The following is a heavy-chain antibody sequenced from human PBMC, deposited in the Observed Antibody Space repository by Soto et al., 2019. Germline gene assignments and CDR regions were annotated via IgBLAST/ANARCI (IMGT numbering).Heavy chain of an antibody. CDR1: GYSFTSYW. CDR2: IYPGDSDT. J-gene: IGHJ6*02. D-gene: IGHD4-4*01. CDR3: AKIQSESYYYYYGMDV. V-gene: IGHV5-51*01. Sequence: GESLKISCKGSGYSFTSYWIGSVRQMPGKGLEWMGIIYPGDSDTRYSPSFQGQVTISADKSISTAYLQWSSLKASDTAMYYCAKIQSESYYYYYGMDVWGQGTTVTVSS.